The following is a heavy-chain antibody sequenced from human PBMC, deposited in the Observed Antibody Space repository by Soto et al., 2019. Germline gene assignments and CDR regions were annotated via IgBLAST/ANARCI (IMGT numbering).Heavy chain of an antibody. CDR3: ARDRSPRPVHYGMDV. D-gene: IGHD6-19*01. Sequence: ASVKVSCKASGYTFTSYYMNWVRQAPGQGLEWMGIINPSGGSTNYAQKLQGRVTMTRDTSTRTVYMEVSGLRSEDTAVYYCARDRSPRPVHYGMDVWGQGTTVTVSS. J-gene: IGHJ6*02. CDR2: INPSGGST. V-gene: IGHV1-46*01. CDR1: GYTFTSYY.